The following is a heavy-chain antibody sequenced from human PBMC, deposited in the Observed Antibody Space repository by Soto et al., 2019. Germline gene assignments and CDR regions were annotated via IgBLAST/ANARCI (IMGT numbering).Heavy chain of an antibody. CDR2: IYPGDSDT. J-gene: IGHJ6*02. CDR3: ARLVVPDLYPRIYGMDV. D-gene: IGHD2-8*01. Sequence: GESLKISCKGSGYSFTSYWIGWVRQMPGKGLEWMGIIYPGDSDTRYSPSFQGQVTISADKSISTAYLQWSSLKASDTAMYYCARLVVPDLYPRIYGMDVWGQGTTVTVSS. CDR1: GYSFTSYW. V-gene: IGHV5-51*01.